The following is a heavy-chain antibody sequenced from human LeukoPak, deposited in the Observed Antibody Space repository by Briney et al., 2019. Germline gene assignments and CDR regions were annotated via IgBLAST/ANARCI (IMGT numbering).Heavy chain of an antibody. CDR2: IYYSGST. CDR3: ARTDYGHSYYYYYYYMDV. J-gene: IGHJ6*03. Sequence: SETLSLTCTVSGGSISSSSYYWGWIRQPPGKGLEWIGSIYYSGSTYYNPSLKSRVTISVDTSKNQFSLKLSSVTAADTAVYYCARTDYGHSYYYYYYYMDVWGKGTTVTVSS. D-gene: IGHD4-17*01. V-gene: IGHV4-39*07. CDR1: GGSISSSSYY.